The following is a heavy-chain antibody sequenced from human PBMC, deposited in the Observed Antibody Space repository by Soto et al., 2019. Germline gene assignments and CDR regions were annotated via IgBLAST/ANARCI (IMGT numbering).Heavy chain of an antibody. V-gene: IGHV1-69*01. CDR2: IIPIFDSR. CDR1: RDTFSKYA. J-gene: IGHJ6*02. Sequence: QVQLVQSGAEVKKPGSSVKVSCKASRDTFSKYAFNWVRQAPGQGLEWMGWIIPIFDSRNYAEKFQGRVTITADDSTSTAYMELSSLRFEDTAVYYCARGETYLGVWGQGTTVTVSS. D-gene: IGHD3-16*01. CDR3: ARGETYLGV.